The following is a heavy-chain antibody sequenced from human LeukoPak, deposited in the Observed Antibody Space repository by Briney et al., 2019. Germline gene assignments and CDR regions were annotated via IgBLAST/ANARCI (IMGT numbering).Heavy chain of an antibody. D-gene: IGHD3-10*01. CDR3: AKTTSSLWFGEFRGGANYFDY. CDR2: TSGSGGTT. CDR1: GFTFSNAW. Sequence: GGSLRLSCAASGFTFSNAWMSWVRQAPGKGLEWVSATSGSGGTTHYADSVKGRFSISRDNSKNTLYLQLSRVRAEDTAVYYCAKTTSSLWFGEFRGGANYFDYWGQGALVTVSS. J-gene: IGHJ4*02. V-gene: IGHV3-23*01.